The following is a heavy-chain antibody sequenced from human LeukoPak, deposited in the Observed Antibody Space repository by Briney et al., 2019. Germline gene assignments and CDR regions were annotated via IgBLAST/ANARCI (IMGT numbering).Heavy chain of an antibody. Sequence: PSETLSLTCTVSGDYMSDYFWTWIRQPPGKGLEWIGYAADSGSTNYNPSLKSRVTISVDSSTNHFSLRPTSVTAADTAVYYCARVLPITPYFDYWGQGTLVTVSS. V-gene: IGHV4-59*08. CDR1: GDYMSDYF. J-gene: IGHJ4*02. CDR2: AADSGST. CDR3: ARVLPITPYFDY. D-gene: IGHD1-20*01.